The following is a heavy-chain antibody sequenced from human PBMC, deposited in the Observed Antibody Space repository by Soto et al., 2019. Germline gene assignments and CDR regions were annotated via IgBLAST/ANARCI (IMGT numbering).Heavy chain of an antibody. CDR2: IYWHDDN. CDR3: AHRQGSIVVNGDNWCDP. CDR1: GFSLSTTVVG. D-gene: IGHD1-26*01. V-gene: IGHV2-5*01. Sequence: QITLKESGPTLVKPTQTLTLTCTFSGFSLSTTVVGVGWIRQPPGKALEWLALIYWHDDNRYSPSLKSRLTITKDTSKNPVVLTETNMEPVDTATYYCAHRQGSIVVNGDNWCDPWGQGTLVTVSS. J-gene: IGHJ5*02.